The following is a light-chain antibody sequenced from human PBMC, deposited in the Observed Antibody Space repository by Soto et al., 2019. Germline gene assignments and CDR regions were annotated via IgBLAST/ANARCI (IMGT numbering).Light chain of an antibody. Sequence: QSALTQPASVSGSLGQSITISCIGSNRDIGAYNLVSWYQQYPDTAPKLIIYEVRNRPSGVSYRFTGSRSGNTASLTISALQADDESTFYCSSYTTTSTLLFGGGTKLTVL. CDR2: EVR. J-gene: IGLJ3*02. CDR1: NRDIGAYNL. CDR3: SSYTTTSTLL. V-gene: IGLV2-14*01.